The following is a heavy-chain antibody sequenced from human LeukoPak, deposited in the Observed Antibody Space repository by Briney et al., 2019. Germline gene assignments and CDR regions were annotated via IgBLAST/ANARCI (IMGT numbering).Heavy chain of an antibody. CDR1: GASISSGDYY. J-gene: IGHJ4*02. V-gene: IGHV4-30-4*08. CDR2: IYYSGST. Sequence: SETLSLTCTVSGASISSGDYYWSWIRQPPGKGLEWIGYIYYSGSTYHNPSLKSRVIISVDTSKNQSSLKLNSVTAADTAVYYCARVGKYCGGDCYSVKFWGQGTLVTVSS. D-gene: IGHD2-21*01. CDR3: ARVGKYCGGDCYSVKF.